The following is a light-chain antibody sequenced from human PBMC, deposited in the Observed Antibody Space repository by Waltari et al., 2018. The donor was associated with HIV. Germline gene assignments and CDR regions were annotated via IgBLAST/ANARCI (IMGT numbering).Light chain of an antibody. V-gene: IGLV2-23*02. CDR3: CSYAGSSTLV. CDR2: EVN. Sequence: QSALTQPASVSGSPGQSITISCTGTSSAVGSYYLVSWYQQQPGKAPKLMIYEVNKRPSGVSNRFSGSKSGNTASLTISGLQAEDEADFYCCSYAGSSTLVFGGGTKLTVL. J-gene: IGLJ3*02. CDR1: SSAVGSYYL.